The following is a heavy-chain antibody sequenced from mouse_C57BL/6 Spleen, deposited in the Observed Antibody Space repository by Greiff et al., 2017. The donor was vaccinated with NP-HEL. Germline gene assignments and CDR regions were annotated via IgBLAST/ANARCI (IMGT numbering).Heavy chain of an antibody. J-gene: IGHJ2*01. V-gene: IGHV1-9*01. CDR2: ILPGSGST. CDR3: ARFVSYYDYDDGDFDY. D-gene: IGHD2-4*01. CDR1: GYTFTGYW. Sequence: QVQLQQSGAELMKPGASVKLSCKATGYTFTGYWIEWVKQRPGHGLEWIGEILPGSGSTNYNEKFKGKATFTADTSSNTAYMQLSSLTTEDSAIYYCARFVSYYDYDDGDFDYWGQGTTLTVSS.